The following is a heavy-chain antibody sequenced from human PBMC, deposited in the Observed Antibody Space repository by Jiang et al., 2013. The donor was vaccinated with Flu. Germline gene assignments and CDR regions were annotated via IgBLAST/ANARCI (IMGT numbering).Heavy chain of an antibody. CDR3: ARGGSSGWHPAFDY. CDR2: IYHSGST. J-gene: IGHJ4*02. CDR1: GGSISSSNW. D-gene: IGHD6-19*01. V-gene: IGHV4-4*02. Sequence: GSGLVKPSGTLSLTCAVSGGSISSSNWWSWVRQPPGKGPEWIGEIYHSGSTNYNPSLKSRVSISVDKSKNHFSLKLTSVTAADTAVYYCARGGSSGWHPAFDYWGQGTLVTVSS.